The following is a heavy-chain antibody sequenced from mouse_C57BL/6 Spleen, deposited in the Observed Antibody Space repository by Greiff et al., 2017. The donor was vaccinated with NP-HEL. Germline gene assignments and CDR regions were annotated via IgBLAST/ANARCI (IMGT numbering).Heavy chain of an antibody. D-gene: IGHD2-2*01. CDR2: IDPETGGT. Sequence: QVQLQQSGAELVRPGASVTLSCKASGYTFTDYEMHWVKQTPVHGLEWIGAIDPETGGTAYNQKFKGKAILTADKSSSTAYMELRSLTSEDSAVYYCTRGYDVDAMDYWGQGTSVTVSS. V-gene: IGHV1-15*01. J-gene: IGHJ4*01. CDR1: GYTFTDYE. CDR3: TRGYDVDAMDY.